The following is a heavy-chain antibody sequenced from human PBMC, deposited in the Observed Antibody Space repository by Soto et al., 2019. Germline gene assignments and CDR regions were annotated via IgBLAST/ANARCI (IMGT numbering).Heavy chain of an antibody. D-gene: IGHD3-22*01. CDR2: ISYDGSNK. Sequence: QVQLVESGGGVVQPGRSLRLSCAASGFTFSSYAMHWVRQAPGKGLEWVAVISYDGSNKYYADSVKGRFTISRDNSKNALYLQVNSLRAEDTAVYDGASPARVRSGYNRHCYGMDVWGQGTTVTVSS. J-gene: IGHJ6*02. V-gene: IGHV3-30-3*01. CDR1: GFTFSSYA. CDR3: ASPARVRSGYNRHCYGMDV.